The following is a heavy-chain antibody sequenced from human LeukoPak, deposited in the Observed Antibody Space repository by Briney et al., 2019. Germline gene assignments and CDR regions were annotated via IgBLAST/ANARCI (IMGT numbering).Heavy chain of an antibody. CDR1: GFNFDTYW. CDR3: ARGDTQSKYRQFDS. Sequence: GGSLRLSCAASGFNFDTYWMSWVRQAPGKGLEWVANIKQDGSEKDYVDSVKGRFTISRDNAKNSLYLQMNSLRAEDTGVYYCARGDTQSKYRQFDSWGQGSLVIVSS. CDR2: IKQDGSEK. V-gene: IGHV3-7*04. J-gene: IGHJ4*02. D-gene: IGHD3-16*02.